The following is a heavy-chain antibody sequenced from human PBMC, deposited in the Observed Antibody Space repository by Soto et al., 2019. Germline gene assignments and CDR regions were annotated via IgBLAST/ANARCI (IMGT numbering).Heavy chain of an antibody. D-gene: IGHD5-18*01. CDR1: GDSVSSNSAA. CDR2: TYYRSKWYN. V-gene: IGHV6-1*01. Sequence: SQTLSLTCAISGDSVSSNSAAWNWIRQSPSRGLERLGRTYYRSKWYNDYAVSVKSRITINPDTSKNQFSLQLNSVTPEDTAVYYCARDLLDTAMVYYYYYGMDVWGQGTTVTVSS. J-gene: IGHJ6*02. CDR3: ARDLLDTAMVYYYYYGMDV.